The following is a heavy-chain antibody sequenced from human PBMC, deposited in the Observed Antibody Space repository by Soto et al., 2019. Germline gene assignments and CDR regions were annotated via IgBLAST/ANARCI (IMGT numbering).Heavy chain of an antibody. CDR1: GFTFSSYG. V-gene: IGHV3-30*18. D-gene: IGHD1-26*01. Sequence: GGSLRLSCAASGFTFSSYGMHWVRQAPGKGLEWVAVISYDGSNKYYADSVKGRFTISRDNSKNTLYPQMNSLRAEDTAVYYCAKDFGLYYQGYFDYWGQGTLVTVSS. J-gene: IGHJ4*02. CDR2: ISYDGSNK. CDR3: AKDFGLYYQGYFDY.